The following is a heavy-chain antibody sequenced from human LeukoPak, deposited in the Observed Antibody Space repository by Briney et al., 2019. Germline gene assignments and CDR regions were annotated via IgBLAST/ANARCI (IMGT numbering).Heavy chain of an antibody. Sequence: PSETLSLTCTVSGGSISSGSYYWSWIRQPAGKGLEWIGRIYTSGSTNYNPSLKSRVTISVDTSKNQFSLKLSSVTAADTAVYYCARAGASYCSSTSCPGVGAFDIWGQGTMVTVSS. CDR2: IYTSGST. CDR3: ARAGASYCSSTSCPGVGAFDI. V-gene: IGHV4-61*02. J-gene: IGHJ3*02. CDR1: GGSISSGSYY. D-gene: IGHD2-2*01.